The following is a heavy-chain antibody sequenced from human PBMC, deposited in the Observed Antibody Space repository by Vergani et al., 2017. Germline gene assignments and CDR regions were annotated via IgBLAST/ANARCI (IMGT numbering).Heavy chain of an antibody. CDR1: GISISSTSW. D-gene: IGHD4-17*01. J-gene: IGHJ4*02. Sequence: QVQLQESGPGLVKPPGTLSLTCAVSGISISSTSWWRWVRQPPGKGLEWIAEIYHTGRTNYNLSLKSRVTMSIDKSKNQFSLKLSSVTAADTAVYYCARGYGDYGAHWGQGILVTVSS. CDR2: IYHTGRT. CDR3: ARGYGDYGAH. V-gene: IGHV4-4*03.